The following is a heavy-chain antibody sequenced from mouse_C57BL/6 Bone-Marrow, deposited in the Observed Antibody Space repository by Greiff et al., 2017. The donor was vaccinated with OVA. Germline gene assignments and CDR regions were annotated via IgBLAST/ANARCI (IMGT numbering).Heavy chain of an antibody. D-gene: IGHD6-2*01. CDR2: ISNGGGST. CDR3: ASLSKSFAY. V-gene: IGHV5-12*01. Sequence: EVHLVESGGGLVQPGGSLKLSCAASGFTFSDYYMYWVRQTPEKRLEWVAYISNGGGSTYYPDTVKGRFTISRDNAKNTLYLQMSRLKSEDTAMYYCASLSKSFAYWGQGTLVTVSA. CDR1: GFTFSDYY. J-gene: IGHJ3*01.